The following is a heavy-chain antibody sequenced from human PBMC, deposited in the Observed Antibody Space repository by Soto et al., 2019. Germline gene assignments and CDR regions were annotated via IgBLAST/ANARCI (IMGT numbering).Heavy chain of an antibody. CDR3: AGLGTYHYSNIDV. Sequence: PSETLSLTCTVSGGSIATADYYWSWIRQPPGKGLEYIGYIYYSGSTYYGPSLNSRVSMSLDTSKNQFSLKLSSVTAADTAVYYCAGLGTYHYSNIDVLGQGTTVTVSS. V-gene: IGHV4-30-4*01. CDR1: GGSIATADYY. D-gene: IGHD7-27*01. J-gene: IGHJ6*02. CDR2: IYYSGST.